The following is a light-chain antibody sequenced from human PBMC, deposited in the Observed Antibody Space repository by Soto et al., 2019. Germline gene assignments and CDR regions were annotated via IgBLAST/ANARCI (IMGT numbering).Light chain of an antibody. Sequence: QSVLTQSPSASASLGASVNLTCTLSSGLSSYAIAWHQKQPGKPPRSLMDLNNDGSHTKGDGIPDRFSGSSSGAERYLIISSLQSEDEADYYCQTWGTGFQVFGGVTKLTVL. CDR3: QTWGTGFQV. J-gene: IGLJ2*01. CDR2: LNNDGSH. CDR1: SGLSSYA. V-gene: IGLV4-69*01.